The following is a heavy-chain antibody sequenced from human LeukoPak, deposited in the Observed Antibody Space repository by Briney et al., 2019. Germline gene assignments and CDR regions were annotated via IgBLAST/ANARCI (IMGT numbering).Heavy chain of an antibody. CDR2: ISSSSSYI. D-gene: IGHD2-2*01. Sequence: PGGSLRLSCAASGFTFSSYSTNWVRQAPGKGLEWVSSISSSSSYIYYADSVKGRFTISRDNAKNSVYLQMNRLRTGDTAVYYCARETLVPADWRQGTLVIVSS. J-gene: IGHJ4*02. V-gene: IGHV3-21*04. CDR1: GFTFSSYS. CDR3: ARETLVPAD.